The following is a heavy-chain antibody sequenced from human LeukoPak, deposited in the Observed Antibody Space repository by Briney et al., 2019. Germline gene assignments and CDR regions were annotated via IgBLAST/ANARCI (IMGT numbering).Heavy chain of an antibody. Sequence: ASVTVSCTASGYTFTSYGISWVRQAPGQGLEWMGWISAYNGNTNYAQKLQGRVTMTTDTSTSTAYMELRSLRSDDTAVYYCARDSNGYCSGGSCHDYYYGMDVWGQGTTVTVSS. CDR1: GYTFTSYG. J-gene: IGHJ6*02. D-gene: IGHD2-15*01. CDR2: ISAYNGNT. V-gene: IGHV1-18*01. CDR3: ARDSNGYCSGGSCHDYYYGMDV.